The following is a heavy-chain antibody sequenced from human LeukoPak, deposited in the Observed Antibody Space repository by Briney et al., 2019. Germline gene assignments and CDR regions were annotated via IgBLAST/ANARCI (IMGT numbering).Heavy chain of an antibody. J-gene: IGHJ6*02. CDR2: INHSGST. CDR3: ARTPPWDYYYGMDV. V-gene: IGHV4-34*01. CDR1: GGSFSGYY. Sequence: SETLSLTCAVYGGSFSGYYWSWIRQPPGKGLEGIGEINHSGSTNYNPSLKSRVTISVDTSKNQFSLKLSSVTAADTAVYYCARTPPWDYYYGMDVWGQGTTVTVSS.